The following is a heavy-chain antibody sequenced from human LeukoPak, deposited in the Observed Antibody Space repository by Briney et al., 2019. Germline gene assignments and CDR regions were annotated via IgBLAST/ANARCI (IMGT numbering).Heavy chain of an antibody. CDR2: IYYSEST. Sequence: PSETLSLTCTVSGGPLCSYYWSWLRQPPGEGLEWIGYIYYSESTKYNPFLKSRVAISVDTSKNHCSLKLSSVTAADTAVYYCARVSYGLDRWGGGTLVTVSS. J-gene: IGHJ5*02. V-gene: IGHV4-59*01. CDR3: ARVSYGLDR. CDR1: GGPLCSYY. D-gene: IGHD5-18*01.